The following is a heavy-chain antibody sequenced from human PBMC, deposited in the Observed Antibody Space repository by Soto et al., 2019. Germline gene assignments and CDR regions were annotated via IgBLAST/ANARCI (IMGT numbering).Heavy chain of an antibody. V-gene: IGHV4-38-2*01. Sequence: SETLSLTCAVSGYSISSGYYWGWIRQPAGKGLEWIVSIYHSGSTYYNPSLKSRVTISVDTSKNQFSLKLSSVTAADTAVYYCARGITIFGVVTQAVDYGGQGTLVTVSS. CDR1: GYSISSGYY. CDR3: ARGITIFGVVTQAVDY. D-gene: IGHD3-3*01. CDR2: IYHSGST. J-gene: IGHJ4*02.